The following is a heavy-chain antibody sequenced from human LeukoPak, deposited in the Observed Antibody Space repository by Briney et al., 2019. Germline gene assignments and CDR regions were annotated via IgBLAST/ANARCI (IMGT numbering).Heavy chain of an antibody. CDR1: GGTFSSYA. J-gene: IGHJ4*02. CDR3: AGGIDGYNLVDY. D-gene: IGHD5-24*01. Sequence: SVKVSCKASGGTFSSYAISWVRQAPGQGLELMGGIIPIFGTANYAQKLQGRVTVTTDESTSTAYVELSSLRSEDTAVYYCAGGIDGYNLVDYWGQGTLVTVSS. V-gene: IGHV1-69*05. CDR2: IIPIFGTA.